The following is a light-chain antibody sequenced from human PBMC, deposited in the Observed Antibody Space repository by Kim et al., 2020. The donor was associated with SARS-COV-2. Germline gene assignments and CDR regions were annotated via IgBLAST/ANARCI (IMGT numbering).Light chain of an antibody. V-gene: IGKV3-11*01. CDR2: DAY. J-gene: IGKJ4*01. Sequence: EIVLTQSPATLSLSPGERATLSCRASQSVGTSLVWYQQKVGQAPRLLIYDAYKRATDIPAKFSGSGSGTDFTLTISSLESEDFAVYYCQQRSDWPLTFGGGTKVDIK. CDR1: QSVGTS. CDR3: QQRSDWPLT.